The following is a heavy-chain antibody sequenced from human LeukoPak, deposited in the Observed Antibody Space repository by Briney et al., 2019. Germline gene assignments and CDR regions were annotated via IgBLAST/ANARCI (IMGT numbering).Heavy chain of an antibody. CDR2: ISYDGSNK. CDR1: GFTFSSYA. Sequence: GRSLRLSCAASGFTFSSYAMHWVRQAPGKGLEWVAVISYDGSNKCYADSVKGRFTISRDNSKNTLYLQMNSLRAEDTAVYYWAREVSSSSASYYYYGMDVWGQGTTVTVSS. D-gene: IGHD6-6*01. J-gene: IGHJ6*02. V-gene: IGHV3-30-3*01. CDR3: AREVSSSSASYYYYGMDV.